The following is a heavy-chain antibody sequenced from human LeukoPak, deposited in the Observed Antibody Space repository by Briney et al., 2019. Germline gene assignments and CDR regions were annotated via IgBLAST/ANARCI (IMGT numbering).Heavy chain of an antibody. V-gene: IGHV3-53*01. CDR3: ARCSSGWYRLNAFDI. CDR1: GFTVSSNY. D-gene: IGHD6-19*01. Sequence: GGSLRLSCAASGFTVSSNYMSWVRQAPGKGLEWVSVIYSGGSTHYAVSVKGRFTISRDNSKNTLYLQMNSLRAEDTAVYYCARCSSGWYRLNAFDIWGQGTMVTVSS. CDR2: IYSGGST. J-gene: IGHJ3*02.